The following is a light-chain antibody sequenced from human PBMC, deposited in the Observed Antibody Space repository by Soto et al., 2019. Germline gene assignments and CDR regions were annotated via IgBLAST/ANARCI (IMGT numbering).Light chain of an antibody. CDR3: QQRSDWPPT. CDR1: QSVSSC. V-gene: IGKV3-11*01. Sequence: EIVLTQSPATLSLSPGERATLSCRASQSVSSCLAWYQQKPGQAPRLLISDASNRATGIPARFSGSGSGTDFTLTVSHLEPEDFAVYYCQQRSDWPPTFGQGTKVEIK. J-gene: IGKJ1*01. CDR2: DAS.